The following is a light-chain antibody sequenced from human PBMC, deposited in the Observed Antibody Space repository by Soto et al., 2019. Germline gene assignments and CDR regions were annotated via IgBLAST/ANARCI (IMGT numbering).Light chain of an antibody. CDR2: DVS. CDR1: SSDVGGYNY. V-gene: IGLV2-14*01. Sequence: QSVLTQPASVSGSPGQSITISCTGTSSDVGGYNYVSWYQQHPGKVPKLMIYDVSNRPSGVSNRFSGSKSGNTASLTISGLQAEDEADYYCSSYRVSSTHNYVFGTGTKVTVL. CDR3: SSYRVSSTHNYV. J-gene: IGLJ1*01.